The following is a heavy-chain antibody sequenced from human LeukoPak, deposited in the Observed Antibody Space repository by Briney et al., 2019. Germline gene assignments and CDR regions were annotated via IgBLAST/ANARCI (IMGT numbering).Heavy chain of an antibody. D-gene: IGHD3-10*01. V-gene: IGHV3-21*04. J-gene: IGHJ4*02. CDR3: ARDLGAGTGSFDY. Sequence: PGGSLRLSCAASGFTFSSYSMNWVRQAPGKGLEWVSSISSSSSYIYYADSVKGRFTISRDNAKNSLYLQMNSLRAEDTAVYYCARDLGAGTGSFDYWGQGTLVTVSS. CDR2: ISSSSSYI. CDR1: GFTFSSYS.